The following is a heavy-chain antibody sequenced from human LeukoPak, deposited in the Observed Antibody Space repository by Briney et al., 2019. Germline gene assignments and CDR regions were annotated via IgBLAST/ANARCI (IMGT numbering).Heavy chain of an antibody. CDR1: GFTVSTNY. CDR3: AREVGANWFDP. D-gene: IGHD1-26*01. Sequence: GGSLRLSCAASGFTVSTNYMSWVRQAPGRGLEWVSVIYSRGSAYYADSVKGRFTLSRDNSQNPLYLQMSGLRAEDTAVYYCAREVGANWFDPWGQGTLVTVSS. V-gene: IGHV3-66*01. J-gene: IGHJ5*02. CDR2: IYSRGSA.